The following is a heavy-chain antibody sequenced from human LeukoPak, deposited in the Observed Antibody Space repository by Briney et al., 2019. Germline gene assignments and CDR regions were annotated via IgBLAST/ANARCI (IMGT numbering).Heavy chain of an antibody. V-gene: IGHV3-13*01. D-gene: IGHD1-1*01. CDR2: IGTASDT. CDR3: ARGPPRGKYYYMDV. J-gene: IGHJ6*03. Sequence: GVSLRLSCAASGFTFSSFDMHWVRQPTGQDLEWVSTIGTASDTYYPGSVEGRFTLSRDNAKNSLYLQMNSLTAGDTAVYYCARGPPRGKYYYMDVWGKGTTVTVSS. CDR1: GFTFSSFD.